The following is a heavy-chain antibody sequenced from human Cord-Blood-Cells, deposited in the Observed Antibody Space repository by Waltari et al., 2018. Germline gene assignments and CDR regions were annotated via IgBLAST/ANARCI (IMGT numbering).Heavy chain of an antibody. CDR3: ARRYGDYFFDY. Sequence: EVQLVESGGGLGTPGGSLRLSCAASGFTFRSYRLTWARQAPGKGLEWVSSISSSSSYIYYADSVKGRFTISRDNAKNSLYLQMNSLRAEDTAVYYCARRYGDYFFDYWGQGTLVTVSS. CDR1: GFTFRSYR. CDR2: ISSSSSYI. D-gene: IGHD4-17*01. V-gene: IGHV3-21*01. J-gene: IGHJ4*02.